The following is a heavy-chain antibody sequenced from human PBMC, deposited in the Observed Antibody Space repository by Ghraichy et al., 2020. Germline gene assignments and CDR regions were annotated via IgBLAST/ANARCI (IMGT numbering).Heavy chain of an antibody. J-gene: IGHJ2*01. D-gene: IGHD2-21*02. Sequence: SETLSLTCAVFGGSFRAYYWTWIRQPPGKGREWIGESDHGGSTSYNQYLKSRVTISVDTSKNQFSLNLSSVTAADTAVYYCARGGGYWWYFDLWGRGTLVTVSS. CDR2: SDHGGST. V-gene: IGHV4-34*01. CDR3: ARGGGYWWYFDL. CDR1: GGSFRAYY.